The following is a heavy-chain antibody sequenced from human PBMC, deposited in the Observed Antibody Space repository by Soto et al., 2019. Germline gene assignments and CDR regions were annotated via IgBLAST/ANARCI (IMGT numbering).Heavy chain of an antibody. D-gene: IGHD3-9*01. Sequence: GESLKISCKGSGYSFTSYWISWVRQMPGKGLEWMGRIDPSDSYTNYSPSFQGHVTISADKSISTAYLQWSSLKASDTAMYYCARSTTYYDILTGSPDYWGQGTLVTVS. CDR3: ARSTTYYDILTGSPDY. CDR2: IDPSDSYT. V-gene: IGHV5-10-1*01. CDR1: GYSFTSYW. J-gene: IGHJ4*02.